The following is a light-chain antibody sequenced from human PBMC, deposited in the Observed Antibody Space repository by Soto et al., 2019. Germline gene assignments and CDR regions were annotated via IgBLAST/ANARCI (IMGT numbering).Light chain of an antibody. J-gene: IGKJ2*01. CDR2: GAS. CDR3: QQYGSSPYT. CDR1: QSVSSSY. V-gene: IGKV3-20*01. Sequence: ETVLTQSPGTLSLSLGERATLSCRASQSVSSSYLAWYQQKPGQAPRLLMYGASSRATGIPDRFSGSGSGTDFTLTISRLEPEDVAVYYCQQYGSSPYTFGQGTKLELK.